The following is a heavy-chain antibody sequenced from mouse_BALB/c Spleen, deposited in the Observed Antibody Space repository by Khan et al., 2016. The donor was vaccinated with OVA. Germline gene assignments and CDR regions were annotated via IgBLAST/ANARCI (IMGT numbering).Heavy chain of an antibody. CDR2: MFSSGYT. D-gene: IGHD2-14*01. CDR3: ASSTYRYAFAY. CDR1: GDVNSIGY. V-gene: IGHV3-8*02. Sequence: EVQLQEPGPSPVQPSQTLSLTCSVTGDVNSIGYWSCTRNFPGNNLEYIAYMFSSGYTYYNPSPKSRTAITRHTSKHQYYLHSTSVPTEDTATYDCASSTYRYAFAYRGQGTLVTVSA. J-gene: IGHJ3*01.